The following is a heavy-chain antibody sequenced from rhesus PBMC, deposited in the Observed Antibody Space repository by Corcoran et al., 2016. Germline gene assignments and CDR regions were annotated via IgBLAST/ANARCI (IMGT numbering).Heavy chain of an antibody. Sequence: EVQLVESGGGLAKPGGSLRLSCGASGFTFSSYWMYWVRQATGKGLDWVSGINSAGSSTYYGDSVKGRFTISRENAKNTLYLQMDGLRPEDTAVYYCAGEFSTTDYWGQGVLVTVSS. V-gene: IGHV3-14*01. D-gene: IGHD2-15*01. J-gene: IGHJ4*01. CDR1: GFTFSSYW. CDR2: INSAGSST. CDR3: AGEFSTTDY.